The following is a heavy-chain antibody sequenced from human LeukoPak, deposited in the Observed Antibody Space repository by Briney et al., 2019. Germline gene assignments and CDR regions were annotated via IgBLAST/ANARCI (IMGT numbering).Heavy chain of an antibody. CDR2: INSDGSGT. CDR1: GFTFSSYW. D-gene: IGHD6-6*01. Sequence: GGSLRLSCAASGFTFSSYWMYWVREAPGKGLVWVSRINSDGSGTSYADSVRGRFSISRDNAKNTLYLQMNSLRAEDTAVYYCARGLSGYASSLGYWGQGTLVTVSA. J-gene: IGHJ4*02. CDR3: ARGLSGYASSLGY. V-gene: IGHV3-74*01.